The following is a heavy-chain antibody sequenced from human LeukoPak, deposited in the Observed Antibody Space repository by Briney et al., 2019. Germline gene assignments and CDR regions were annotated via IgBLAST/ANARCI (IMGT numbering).Heavy chain of an antibody. CDR2: IKEDGTET. J-gene: IGHJ4*02. V-gene: IGHV3-7*03. Sequence: GGSLRLSCAASGFMFSSNWMSWVRLAPGKGLEWVANIKEDGTETYYVDSVKGRFTISRDNAKNSLYLQMNSLRVEDTAVYYCAKDNFRGIAVAGTTYFDYWGQGTLVTVSS. CDR3: AKDNFRGIAVAGTTYFDY. D-gene: IGHD6-19*01. CDR1: GFMFSSNW.